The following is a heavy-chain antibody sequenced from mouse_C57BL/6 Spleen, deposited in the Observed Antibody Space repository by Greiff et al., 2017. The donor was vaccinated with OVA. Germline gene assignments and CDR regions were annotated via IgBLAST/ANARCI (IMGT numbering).Heavy chain of an antibody. Sequence: VQGVESGPGLVAPSQSLSITCTVSGFSLTSYGVSWVRQPPGKGLEWLGVIWGDGSTNYHSAPISRLSISKDNSESQVFLKMNSLQTDNTAAYSGAKCGLGRAWFAYWGQGTLVTVSA. J-gene: IGHJ3*01. V-gene: IGHV2-3*01. D-gene: IGHD4-1*01. CDR1: GFSLTSYG. CDR2: IWGDGST. CDR3: AKCGLGRAWFAY.